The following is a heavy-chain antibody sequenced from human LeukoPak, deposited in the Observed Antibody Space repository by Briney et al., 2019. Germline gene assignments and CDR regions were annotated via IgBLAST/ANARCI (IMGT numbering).Heavy chain of an antibody. CDR1: GFTFSSYW. J-gene: IGHJ3*02. D-gene: IGHD1-14*01. CDR2: IKQDGSEK. Sequence: PGGSLRLSCVASGFTFSSYWMSWVRQAPGKGLEWVADIKQDGSEKYYVDSVKGRFTISRDNAKNSLYLQMNSVRAEDTAVYYCSPAGQGAFDIWGHGTKITVSS. CDR3: SPAGQGAFDI. V-gene: IGHV3-7*01.